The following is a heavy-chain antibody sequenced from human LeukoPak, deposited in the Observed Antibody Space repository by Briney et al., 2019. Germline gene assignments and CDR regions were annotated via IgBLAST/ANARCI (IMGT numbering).Heavy chain of an antibody. Sequence: GGSLRLSCAASGFTFTNYWMHWVRQAPGKGLVWVSRINSDGSSTNYADSVKGRFTISRDNAKNTLYLQINSLRAEDTAVYHRARDHCYGSGSPEYFQHWGQGTLVTVSS. V-gene: IGHV3-74*01. CDR3: ARDHCYGSGSPEYFQH. J-gene: IGHJ1*01. CDR1: GFTFTNYW. CDR2: INSDGSST. D-gene: IGHD3-10*01.